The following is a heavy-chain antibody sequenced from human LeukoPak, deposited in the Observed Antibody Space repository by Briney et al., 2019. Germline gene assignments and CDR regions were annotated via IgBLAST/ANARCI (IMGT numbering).Heavy chain of an antibody. J-gene: IGHJ3*02. CDR1: GGSFSGYY. D-gene: IGHD3-16*01. V-gene: IGHV4-34*01. CDR2: INYSGST. CDR3: ARGGVWKSPFDAFDI. Sequence: ASETLSLTCAVYGGSFSGYYWSWIRQPPGKGLGWIGEINYSGSTNYNPSLKRRITISVDTSKNQFSLKLSSVTAADTAVYYCARGGVWKSPFDAFDIWGQGTMVTVS.